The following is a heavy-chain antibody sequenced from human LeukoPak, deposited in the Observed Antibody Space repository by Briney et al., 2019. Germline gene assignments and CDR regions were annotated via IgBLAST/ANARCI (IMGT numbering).Heavy chain of an antibody. CDR2: ILYDGSNQ. CDR1: GFTFRSYA. J-gene: IGHJ6*02. Sequence: GGSLRLSCAASGFTFRSYAMHWVRQAPGKGLEWVAVILYDGSNQNYADSVKGRFTISRDNSKNTLYLQMNSLRPEDTAVYYCAKRPDDYSYGMDVWGQGTTVTVSS. CDR3: AKRPDDYSYGMDV. V-gene: IGHV3-30-3*01.